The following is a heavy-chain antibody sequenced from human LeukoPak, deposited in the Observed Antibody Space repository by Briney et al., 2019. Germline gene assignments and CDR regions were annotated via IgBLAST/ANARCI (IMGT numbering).Heavy chain of an antibody. D-gene: IGHD3-22*01. J-gene: IGHJ6*02. V-gene: IGHV3-30-3*01. CDR3: ARGHRSTYYYDSSGYSAHYYYYGMDV. CDR2: ISYDGSNK. CDR1: GFTFSSYA. Sequence: QPGRSLRLSCAASGFTFSSYAMHWVRQAPGKGLEWVAVISYDGSNKYYADSVKGRFTISRDNSKNTLYLQMNSLRAEDTAVYYCARGHRSTYYYDSSGYSAHYYYYGMDVWGQRTTVTVSS.